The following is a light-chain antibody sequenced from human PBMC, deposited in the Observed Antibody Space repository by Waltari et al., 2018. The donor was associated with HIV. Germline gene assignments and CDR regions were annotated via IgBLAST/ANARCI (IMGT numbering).Light chain of an antibody. V-gene: IGLV2-11*01. CDR3: CSFVGSYSYV. Sequence: QSALTQHRSVSGSPGQSVTLSCPGSSGALDGSSFVSWYQQHPGEAPKVVIYDVTKRPSGVPDRFSGSRSGNTASLTISGLQAEDEADYFCCSFVGSYSYVFGTGTKVTVL. CDR2: DVT. CDR1: SGALDGSSF. J-gene: IGLJ1*01.